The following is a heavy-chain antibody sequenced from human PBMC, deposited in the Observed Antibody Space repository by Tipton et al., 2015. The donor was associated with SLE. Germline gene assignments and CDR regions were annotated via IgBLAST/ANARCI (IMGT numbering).Heavy chain of an antibody. Sequence: TLSLTCAVYGGSFSGFYWGWIRQPPGRGLEWIGEINHSGSTNYNPSLKSRVTISLDTSKNQFSLKLSSDTAADTAVYYCARHDEPRRAFDIWGQGTMVTVSS. V-gene: IGHV4-34*01. CDR2: INHSGST. CDR3: ARHDEPRRAFDI. CDR1: GGSFSGFY. J-gene: IGHJ3*02.